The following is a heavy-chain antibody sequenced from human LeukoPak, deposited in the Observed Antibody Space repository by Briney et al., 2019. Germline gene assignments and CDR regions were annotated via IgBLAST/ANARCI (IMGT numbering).Heavy chain of an antibody. J-gene: IGHJ4*02. Sequence: SETLSLTCTVSGGSISSSSYYWGWLRQPPGKGLEWIGSIYYSGSTYYNPSLKSRVTISVDTSKNQFSLKLSSVTAADTAVYYCARGWSGYSSGWYHDYWGQGTLVTVSS. D-gene: IGHD6-19*01. CDR1: GGSISSSSYY. CDR3: ARGWSGYSSGWYHDY. V-gene: IGHV4-39*07. CDR2: IYYSGST.